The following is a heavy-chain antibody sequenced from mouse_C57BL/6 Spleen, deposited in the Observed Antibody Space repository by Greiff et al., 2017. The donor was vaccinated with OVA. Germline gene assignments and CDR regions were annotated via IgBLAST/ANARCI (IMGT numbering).Heavy chain of an antibody. V-gene: IGHV14-2*01. CDR3: DRSSNNGYAMDY. D-gene: IGHD2-5*01. Sequence: EVQLVESGAELVKPGASVKLSCTASGFNINDYYMPWVHQRPEQGLEWIGRIGPEDGETKYAPKFQGRATISADTSSNTAYLQLSRLTSEDTAVSFCDRSSNNGYAMDYWGQGTSVTVSS. CDR2: IGPEDGET. J-gene: IGHJ4*01. CDR1: GFNINDYY.